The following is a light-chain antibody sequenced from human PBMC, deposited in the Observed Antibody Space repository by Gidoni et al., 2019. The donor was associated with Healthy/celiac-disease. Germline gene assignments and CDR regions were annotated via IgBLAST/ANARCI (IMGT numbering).Light chain of an antibody. CDR3: QQSYIHPWT. V-gene: IGKV1-39*01. CDR2: AAS. Sequence: DFQMTQSPSSLSAYVGDRVTIACRASQSITSYLNWYQQKPGKAPKLLIYAASSLQSGVPSRFSGSGSGTDFTLTIGSLQPEDFATYFCQQSYIHPWTFGQGTKVEIK. J-gene: IGKJ1*01. CDR1: QSITSY.